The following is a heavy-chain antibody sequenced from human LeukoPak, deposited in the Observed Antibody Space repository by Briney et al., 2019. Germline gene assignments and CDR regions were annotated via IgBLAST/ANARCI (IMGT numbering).Heavy chain of an antibody. CDR2: INHSGST. Sequence: SETLSLTCAVYGGSFSGYYWSWIRQPPGKGLEWIGEINHSGSTNYNPSLKSRVTISVDTSKNQFPLKLSSVTAADTAVYYCASQREDGYDYNWFDPWGQGTLVTVSS. CDR1: GGSFSGYY. CDR3: ASQREDGYDYNWFDP. V-gene: IGHV4-34*01. D-gene: IGHD5-24*01. J-gene: IGHJ5*02.